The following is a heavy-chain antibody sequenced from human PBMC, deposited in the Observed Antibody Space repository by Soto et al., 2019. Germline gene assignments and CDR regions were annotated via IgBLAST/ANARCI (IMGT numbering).Heavy chain of an antibody. V-gene: IGHV1-69*13. CDR3: ARDGTLYDSSGYYY. Sequence: GSSVKVSCKASGGTFSRHAISWVRQAPGQGLEWMGGIIPVFGKANYAQKFQDRITITADESTSTGYLELRSLRSEDTAIYYCARDGTLYDSSGYYY. J-gene: IGHJ6*01. CDR1: GGTFSRHA. CDR2: IIPVFGKA. D-gene: IGHD3-22*01.